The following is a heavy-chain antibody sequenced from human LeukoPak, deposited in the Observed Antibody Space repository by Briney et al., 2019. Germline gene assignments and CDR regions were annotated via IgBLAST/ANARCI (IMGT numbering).Heavy chain of an antibody. D-gene: IGHD5-18*01. CDR2: LNTHSGGT. J-gene: IGHJ4*02. Sequence: ASVKVSCKASGYTFTGYYLHWVRQAPGQGLEWMGWLNTHSGGTNYAQNFQGRVTMTRDTSISTAYLELSRLTSDDTAMYYCAREIGPIQLHLWGSAFDYWGQGTLVTVSS. V-gene: IGHV1-2*02. CDR3: AREIGPIQLHLWGSAFDY. CDR1: GYTFTGYY.